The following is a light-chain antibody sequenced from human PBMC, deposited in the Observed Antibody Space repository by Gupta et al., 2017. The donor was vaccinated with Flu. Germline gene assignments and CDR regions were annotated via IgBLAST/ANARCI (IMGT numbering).Light chain of an antibody. CDR2: SGS. V-gene: IGLV2-11*03. J-gene: IGLJ3*02. CDR3: SSDRATWL. CDR1: TSDSGNYHY. Sequence: QTVAISGNGTTSDSGNYHYVARYQQHPGKVHILMIDSGSKATSGVPDCSSGSTSATTAPLTVSGREADDEDYYYCSSDRATWLFGGGTKLTVL.